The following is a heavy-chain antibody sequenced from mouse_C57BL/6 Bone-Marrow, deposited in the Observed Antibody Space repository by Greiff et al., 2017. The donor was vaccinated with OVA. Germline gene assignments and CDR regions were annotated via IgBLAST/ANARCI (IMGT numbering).Heavy chain of an antibody. J-gene: IGHJ1*03. CDR1: GYTFTDYE. V-gene: IGHV1-15*01. Sequence: VQLQQSGAELVRPGASVTLSCKASGYTFTDYEMHWVKQTPVHGLEWIGAIDPETGGTAYNQKFKGKAILTADKSSSTAYMELRSLTSEDSAVYYCTRWGYGNYVWYFDVWGTGTTVTVSS. D-gene: IGHD2-10*02. CDR3: TRWGYGNYVWYFDV. CDR2: IDPETGGT.